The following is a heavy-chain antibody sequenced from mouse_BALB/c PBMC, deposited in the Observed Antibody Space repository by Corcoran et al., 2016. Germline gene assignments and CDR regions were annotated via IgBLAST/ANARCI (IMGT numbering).Heavy chain of an antibody. V-gene: IGHV1S34*01. CDR1: GYSFTGYY. CDR2: IRCYNGAT. CDR3: ARRNGNDARDY. Sequence: LVKTGASVKISCTASGYSFTGYYIHWVKQSHGKSPGWIGYIRCYNGATNYIQTFKGKATFTVDTSSTTAYMQFNSLTSEDSAVYYCARRNGNDARDYWGQGTSVTVSS. J-gene: IGHJ4*01. D-gene: IGHD2-1*01.